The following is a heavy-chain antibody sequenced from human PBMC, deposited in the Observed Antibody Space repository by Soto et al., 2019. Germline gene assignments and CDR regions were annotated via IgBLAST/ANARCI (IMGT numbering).Heavy chain of an antibody. CDR2: ISSSSYI. CDR3: ARGGIAAWDAFDI. D-gene: IGHD6-13*01. CDR1: GFTFSSYS. J-gene: IGHJ3*02. Sequence: GGSLRLSCAASGFTFSSYSMNWVRQAPGKGLEWVSSISSSSYIYYADSVKGRFTISRDNAKNSLYLQMNSLRAEDTAVYYCARGGIAAWDAFDIWGQGTMVTVSS. V-gene: IGHV3-21*01.